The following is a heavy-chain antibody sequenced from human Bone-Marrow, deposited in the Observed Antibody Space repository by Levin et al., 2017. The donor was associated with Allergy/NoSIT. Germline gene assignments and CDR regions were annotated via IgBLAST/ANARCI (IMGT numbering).Heavy chain of an antibody. J-gene: IGHJ4*02. CDR1: GYTFTDFF. CDR3: AKNPSWNSPIFDF. D-gene: IGHD1-7*01. CDR2: VNPNSGGT. Sequence: AASVKVSCKASGYTFTDFFMHWVRQAPGQGLEWMGRVNPNSGGTKYAQKFQDRVTMTRDTSTSTGYMELSSLTPDDTAVYFCAKNPSWNSPIFDFWGQGTLVAVSS. V-gene: IGHV1-2*06.